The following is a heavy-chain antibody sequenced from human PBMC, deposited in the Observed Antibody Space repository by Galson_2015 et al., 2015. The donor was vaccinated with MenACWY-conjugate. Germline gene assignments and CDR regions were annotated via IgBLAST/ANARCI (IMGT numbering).Heavy chain of an antibody. CDR2: ISSQTGNT. CDR3: ATDHYNLLHF. CDR1: GFPFGTYG. J-gene: IGHJ4*02. D-gene: IGHD1-1*01. V-gene: IGHV1-18*01. Sequence: SVKVSCKVSGFPFGTYGISWVRQAPGQGLEWMGWISSQTGNTNYPQNFQGRVIMTTDSSANSVYMELRSLTSDDTAVYFCATDHYNLLHFWGQGSLVAVSS.